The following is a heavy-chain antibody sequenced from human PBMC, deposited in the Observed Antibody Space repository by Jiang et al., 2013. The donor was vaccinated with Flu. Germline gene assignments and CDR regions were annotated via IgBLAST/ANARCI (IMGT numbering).Heavy chain of an antibody. CDR2: VYPGDSST. CDR1: GYSFSDYW. CDR3: ARHVSGNYWFDP. V-gene: IGHV5-51*01. D-gene: IGHD1-26*01. Sequence: PGESLKISCKASGYSFSDYWIGWVRQMPGKGLEWMGIVYPGDSSTTYNPSFQGQVTISVDKSVSTAYLQWSGLKASDTAMYYCARHVSGNYWFDPWGQGTLVTVSS. J-gene: IGHJ5*02.